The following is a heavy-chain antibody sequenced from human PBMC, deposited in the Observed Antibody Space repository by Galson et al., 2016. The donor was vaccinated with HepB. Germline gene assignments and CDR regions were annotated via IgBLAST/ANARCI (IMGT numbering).Heavy chain of an antibody. J-gene: IGHJ4*02. CDR2: IYYSGSS. CDR1: GGSISSSSYY. V-gene: IGHV4-39*01. Sequence: SETLSLTCIVSGGSISSSSYYWGWIRQPPGKGLEWIGSIYYSGSSHYIPSLKSRVTLSVDTSKNQFSLKLSSVTAADTAVYYCARQMFGGNSLSPFDFWGRGTLVTVSS. D-gene: IGHD4-23*01. CDR3: ARQMFGGNSLSPFDF.